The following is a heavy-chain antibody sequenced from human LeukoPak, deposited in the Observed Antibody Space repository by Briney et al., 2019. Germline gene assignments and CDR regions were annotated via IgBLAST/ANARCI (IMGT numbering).Heavy chain of an antibody. CDR2: IRRDGSQI. CDR3: ARDHAYRTDY. V-gene: IGHV3-7*01. D-gene: IGHD2-2*01. J-gene: IGHJ4*02. Sequence: PGGSLRLSCAASGFTFSDDWMTWIRQPPGKGLEWVANIRRDGSQIHYLDSVKGRFTISRDNAEKSLYLEMNSLRAEDTAVYYCARDHAYRTDYWGQGTLVTVSS. CDR1: GFTFSDDW.